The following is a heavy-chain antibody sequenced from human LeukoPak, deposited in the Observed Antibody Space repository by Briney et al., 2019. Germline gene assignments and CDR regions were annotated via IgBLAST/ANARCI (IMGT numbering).Heavy chain of an antibody. CDR3: ARHDYYFDYSAYDY. D-gene: IGHD3-22*01. Sequence: PSETLSLIFAVSGGSISKCDLFWRWIRQPPRKGLEWIGSVYYTGTTYYNPSLGSRVTISIDTSKSQFSLNIRSVTAADTAVYYCARHDYYFDYSAYDYWGQGALVTVSS. J-gene: IGHJ4*02. V-gene: IGHV4-39*01. CDR2: VYYTGTT. CDR1: GGSISKCDLF.